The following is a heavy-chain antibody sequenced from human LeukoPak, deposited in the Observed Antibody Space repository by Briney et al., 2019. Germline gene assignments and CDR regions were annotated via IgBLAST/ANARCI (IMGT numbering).Heavy chain of an antibody. Sequence: SETLSLTCTVSGGSVSSGNNYWSWIRQPAGKGLEWIGRIYPSGNTNYNPSLKSRVTISVDTSKNQFSLKLSSVTAADTAMYYCARGNDYYYYMDVWGKGTTVTVSS. V-gene: IGHV4-61*10. J-gene: IGHJ6*03. CDR2: IYPSGNT. CDR3: ARGNDYYYYMDV. D-gene: IGHD1-1*01. CDR1: GGSVSSGNNY.